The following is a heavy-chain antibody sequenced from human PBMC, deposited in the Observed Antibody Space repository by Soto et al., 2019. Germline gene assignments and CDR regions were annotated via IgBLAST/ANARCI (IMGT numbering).Heavy chain of an antibody. CDR3: ARVGFGELLAHGMDV. D-gene: IGHD3-10*01. V-gene: IGHV4-30-4*01. CDR2: IYYSGST. CDR1: GGSISSGDYY. Sequence: SETLSLTCTVSGGSISSGDYYWSWIRQPPGTGLEWIGYIYYSGSTYYNPSLKSRVTISVDTSKNQFSLKLSSVTAADTAVYYCARVGFGELLAHGMDVWGQGTTVTVSS. J-gene: IGHJ6*02.